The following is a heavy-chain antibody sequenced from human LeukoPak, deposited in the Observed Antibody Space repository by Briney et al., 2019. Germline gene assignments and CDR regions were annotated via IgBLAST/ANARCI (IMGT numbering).Heavy chain of an antibody. Sequence: PGGSLRLSCAASGFTFDEFAMHWVRQVPGKGLEWVSRIKTDGSSTSYADSVKGRFTISRDNAKNTLYLQMHSLRAEDTAVYYCAKGRGIAAAGSIPRLFDYWGQGTLVTVSS. CDR1: GFTFDEFA. D-gene: IGHD6-13*01. CDR2: IKTDGSST. V-gene: IGHV3-74*01. J-gene: IGHJ4*02. CDR3: AKGRGIAAAGSIPRLFDY.